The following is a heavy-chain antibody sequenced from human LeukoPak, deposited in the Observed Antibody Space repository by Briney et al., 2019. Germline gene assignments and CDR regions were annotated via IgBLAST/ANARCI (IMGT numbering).Heavy chain of an antibody. CDR2: ISGSGGST. CDR3: SKDRGYSYGYEDY. D-gene: IGHD5-18*01. CDR1: GFTFDDYA. J-gene: IGHJ4*02. Sequence: GGSLRFSCAASGFTFDDYAMHWVRQVPGKGLAWVSAISGSGGSTYYADSVKGRFTISRDNSKNTLYLQMNTLRAEDTDVYYYSKDRGYSYGYEDYWGQGTLVTVSS. V-gene: IGHV3-23*01.